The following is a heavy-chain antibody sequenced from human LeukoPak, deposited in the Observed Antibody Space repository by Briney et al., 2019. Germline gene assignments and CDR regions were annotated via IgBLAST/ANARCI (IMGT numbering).Heavy chain of an antibody. CDR1: GFTFNTFN. J-gene: IGHJ4*02. CDR2: ITSGGDYI. D-gene: IGHD3-9*01. V-gene: IGHV3-21*01. Sequence: GGSLRLSCAASGFTFNTFNMNWVRQAPGKGLEWVSSITSGGDYIYYADSVKGRFTISRDNAKNSLSLQLNSLRVEDTAVYYCARGHYDVLAASYKWTPDYWGQGTLVTVSS. CDR3: ARGHYDVLAASYKWTPDY.